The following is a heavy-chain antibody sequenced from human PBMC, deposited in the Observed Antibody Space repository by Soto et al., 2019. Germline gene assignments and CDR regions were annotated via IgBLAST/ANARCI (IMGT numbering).Heavy chain of an antibody. CDR1: GFTFSSYS. CDR2: IGSSSSYI. D-gene: IGHD4-17*01. V-gene: IGHV3-21*04. Sequence: GGSLRLSCAASGFTFSSYSMNWVRQAPGKGLEWVSSIGSSSSYIYYADSVKGRFTISRDNAKNTLYLQMNSLRDEDTAVYYCAKDPTVSLRGSDLWGQGNLVTVSS. J-gene: IGHJ5*02. CDR3: AKDPTVSLRGSDL.